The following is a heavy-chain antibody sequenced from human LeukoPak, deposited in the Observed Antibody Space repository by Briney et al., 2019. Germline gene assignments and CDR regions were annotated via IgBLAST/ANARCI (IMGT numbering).Heavy chain of an antibody. J-gene: IGHJ4*02. CDR2: ISAYNGNT. D-gene: IGHD5-18*01. CDR1: GYTFTTYG. V-gene: IGHV1-18*04. CDR3: AIVDPTVGFDY. Sequence: ASVKVSCKTSGYTFTTYGITWVRQAPGQGLEWMGWISAYNGNTAYAQKFQGRVTVTTDTSTRTASMDLRSLRSDDTAVYSCAIVDPTVGFDYWGQGTLVTVSS.